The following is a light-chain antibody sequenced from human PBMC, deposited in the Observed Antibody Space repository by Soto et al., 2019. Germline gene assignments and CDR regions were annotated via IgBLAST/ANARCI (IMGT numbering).Light chain of an antibody. J-gene: IGKJ1*01. CDR2: GAF. CDR1: QSVSSNY. CDR3: QQYGSSRRT. Sequence: EIVLAQSPGTLSLSPGERATFSCRASQSVSSNYLAWYQQKPGQAPRLLIYGAFKRATGIPDRFSGSGSGTDFSLTISRMEPEDFAVYCCQQYGSSRRTFGQGTKVEIK. V-gene: IGKV3-20*01.